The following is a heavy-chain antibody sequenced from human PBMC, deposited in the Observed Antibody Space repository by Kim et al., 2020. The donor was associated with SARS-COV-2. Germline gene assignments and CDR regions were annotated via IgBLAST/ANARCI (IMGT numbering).Heavy chain of an antibody. J-gene: IGHJ4*02. V-gene: IGHV3-30*01. D-gene: IGHD3-3*01. Sequence: YAASVKDRFTISRDNSKNTLYLQMNSLRAEDTAVYYCARGWSGYYGFDYWGQGTLVTVSS. CDR3: ARGWSGYYGFDY.